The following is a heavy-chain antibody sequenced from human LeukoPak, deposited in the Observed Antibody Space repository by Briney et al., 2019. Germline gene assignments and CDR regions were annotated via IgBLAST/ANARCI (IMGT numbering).Heavy chain of an antibody. Sequence: GGSLRLSCAASGFTFSSYGMHWVRQAPGKGLEWVAVIWYDGSNKYYADSVKGRFTISRDNSKHTLYLQMNSLRAEATGVYYCARKSILTGREFDYWGQGTLVTVSS. CDR3: ARKSILTGREFDY. J-gene: IGHJ4*02. D-gene: IGHD3-9*01. CDR1: GFTFSSYG. CDR2: IWYDGSNK. V-gene: IGHV3-33*01.